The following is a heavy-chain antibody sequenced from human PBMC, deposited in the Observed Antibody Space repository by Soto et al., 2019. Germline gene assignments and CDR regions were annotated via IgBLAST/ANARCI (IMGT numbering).Heavy chain of an antibody. V-gene: IGHV4-59*08. Sequence: SETLSLTCTVSGGSIDSYYRTWIRQPPGKGLEWIGYVYYTGTTTYSPSLKSRVTISVDTSMNQISLKLSSVTAADTAFYYCARLGGYYQSLDTWGQGTLVTVS. CDR3: ARLGGYYQSLDT. D-gene: IGHD3-22*01. CDR2: VYYTGTT. CDR1: GGSIDSYY. J-gene: IGHJ5*02.